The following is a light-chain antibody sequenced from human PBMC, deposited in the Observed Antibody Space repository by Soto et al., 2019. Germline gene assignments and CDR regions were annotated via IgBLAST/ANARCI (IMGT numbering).Light chain of an antibody. V-gene: IGLV2-14*01. J-gene: IGLJ1*01. Sequence: QSALTQPASVSGSPGQSITISCTGTSSDVGSYNYVSWYQQHPGKAPKVMIYDVTDRPSVVSNRFSGSKSGNTASLTISGLQAEDEADYYCSSYTTSSTPYVFGTGTKLTVL. CDR1: SSDVGSYNY. CDR2: DVT. CDR3: SSYTTSSTPYV.